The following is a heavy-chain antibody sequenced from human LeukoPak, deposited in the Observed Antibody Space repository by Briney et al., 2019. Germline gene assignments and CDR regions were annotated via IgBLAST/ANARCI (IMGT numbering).Heavy chain of an antibody. Sequence: TGGSLRLSCAASGFTFSSYSMNWVRQAPGKGLEWVSYISSSSSTIYYADSVKGRFTISRDNAKSSLYLQMNSLRAEDTAVYYCARDDYGETLDYWGQGTLVTVSS. J-gene: IGHJ4*02. CDR1: GFTFSSYS. CDR3: ARDDYGETLDY. D-gene: IGHD4-17*01. V-gene: IGHV3-48*01. CDR2: ISSSSSTI.